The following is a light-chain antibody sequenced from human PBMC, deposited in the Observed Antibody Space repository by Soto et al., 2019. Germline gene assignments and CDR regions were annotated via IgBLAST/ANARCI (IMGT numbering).Light chain of an antibody. CDR2: EVN. CDR1: SSDVGGYNY. Sequence: QSVLTQHASVSGSPGQSITISCTGTSSDVGGYNYVSWYQQYPGKAPKLIIHEVNNRPSGVSNRFSGSKSGNTASLTISGLQAEDEADYYCSSYTTSSTLIFGGGTKLTVL. V-gene: IGLV2-14*01. CDR3: SSYTTSSTLI. J-gene: IGLJ2*01.